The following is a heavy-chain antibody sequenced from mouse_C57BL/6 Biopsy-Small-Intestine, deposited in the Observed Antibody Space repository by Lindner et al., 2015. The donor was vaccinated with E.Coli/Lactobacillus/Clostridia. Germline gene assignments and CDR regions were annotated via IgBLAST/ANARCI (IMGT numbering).Heavy chain of an antibody. J-gene: IGHJ4*01. V-gene: IGHV1-81*01. Sequence: VQLQESGAELARPGASVKLSCKASGYTFTSYGLTWVKQRTGQGLEWIGEIYPRSYNTYYSEKFKGKATLTADKSSSTAYMELHSLTSEDSAVYFCARWGTNYATDYWGQGTSVTVSS. CDR2: IYPRSYNT. CDR1: GYTFTSYG. CDR3: ARWGTNYATDY. D-gene: IGHD3-3*01.